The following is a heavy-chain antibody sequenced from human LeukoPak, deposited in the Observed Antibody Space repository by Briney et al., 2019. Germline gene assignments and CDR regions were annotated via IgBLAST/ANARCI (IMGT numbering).Heavy chain of an antibody. D-gene: IGHD3-22*01. Sequence: PGGSLRLSCAASGFTFSSYSMNWVRQAPGKGLEWVSSISSSSYIYYADSVKGRFTISRDNAKNSLYLQMNSLRAEDTAVYYCASPPLGYDSSGYYSPLNYWGQGTLVTVSS. J-gene: IGHJ4*02. CDR1: GFTFSSYS. CDR3: ASPPLGYDSSGYYSPLNY. V-gene: IGHV3-21*01. CDR2: ISSSSYI.